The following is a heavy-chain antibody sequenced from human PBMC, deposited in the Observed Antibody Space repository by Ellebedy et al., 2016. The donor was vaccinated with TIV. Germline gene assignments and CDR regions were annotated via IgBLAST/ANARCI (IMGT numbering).Heavy chain of an antibody. V-gene: IGHV3-74*01. J-gene: IGHJ5*02. D-gene: IGHD6-13*01. CDR2: INSDGSST. Sequence: GESLKISCGASGVTLNIYWMHWVRQVPGKGLVWVSRINSDGSSTSYAESVKGRFTISRDNAKNTLYLQMNSLRAEDTAVYYCAATKAHRAAAGWFDPWGQGTLVTVSS. CDR3: AATKAHRAAAGWFDP. CDR1: GVTLNIYW.